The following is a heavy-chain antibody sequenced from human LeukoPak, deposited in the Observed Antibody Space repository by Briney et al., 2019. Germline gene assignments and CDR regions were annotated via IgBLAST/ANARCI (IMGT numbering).Heavy chain of an antibody. CDR3: ARQPRGYGSGSYYPGYFDY. J-gene: IGHJ4*02. CDR1: GGSFSGYY. CDR2: VNHSGST. D-gene: IGHD3-10*01. Sequence: PSETLSLTCAVYGGSFSGYYWSWIRQPPGKGLEWIGEVNHSGSTNYNPSLKSRVTISVDTSKNQFSLKLSSVTAADTAVYYCARQPRGYGSGSYYPGYFDYWGQGTLVTVSS. V-gene: IGHV4-34*01.